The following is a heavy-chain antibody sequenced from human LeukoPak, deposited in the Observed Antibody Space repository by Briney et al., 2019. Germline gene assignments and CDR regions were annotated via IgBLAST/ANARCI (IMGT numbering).Heavy chain of an antibody. CDR1: GYTFTGYY. Sequence: GASVKVSCKASGYTFTGYYMHWVRQAPGQGLEWMGRINPNSGGTNYAQKFQGRVTMTRDTSISTAYMELSRLRSDDTAVYYCASGLYYYDSSGMGRDYWGQETLVTVSS. CDR3: ASGLYYYDSSGMGRDY. V-gene: IGHV1-2*06. CDR2: INPNSGGT. D-gene: IGHD3-22*01. J-gene: IGHJ4*02.